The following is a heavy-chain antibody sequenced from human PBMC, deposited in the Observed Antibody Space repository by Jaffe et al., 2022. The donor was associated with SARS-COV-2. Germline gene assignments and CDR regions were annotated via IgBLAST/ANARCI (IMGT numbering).Heavy chain of an antibody. V-gene: IGHV4-34*01. CDR3: ARGRRAAAGGGYYGMDV. J-gene: IGHJ6*02. Sequence: VQLQQWGAGLLKPSETLSLTCAVYGGSFSGYYWSWIRQPPGKGLEWIGEINHSGSTNYNPSLKSRVTISLDTSKNQFSLKLTSGTAADTAVYYCARGRRAAAGGGYYGMDVWGQGTTVTVSS. D-gene: IGHD6-13*01. CDR1: GGSFSGYY. CDR2: INHSGST.